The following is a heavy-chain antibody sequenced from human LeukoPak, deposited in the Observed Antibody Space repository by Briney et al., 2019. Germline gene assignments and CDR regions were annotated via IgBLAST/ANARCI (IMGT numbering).Heavy chain of an antibody. J-gene: IGHJ5*02. V-gene: IGHV1-69*13. Sequence: SSVKASCKASGGTFSSYAISWVRQAPGQGLEWMGGIIPIFGTENYAQKFQGRVTITAAESTSTAYMELSSLRSEDTALYYCARDPEGYDYVWGSYRSNWFDPWGQGTLVTVSS. CDR1: GGTFSSYA. D-gene: IGHD3-16*02. CDR3: ARDPEGYDYVWGSYRSNWFDP. CDR2: IIPIFGTE.